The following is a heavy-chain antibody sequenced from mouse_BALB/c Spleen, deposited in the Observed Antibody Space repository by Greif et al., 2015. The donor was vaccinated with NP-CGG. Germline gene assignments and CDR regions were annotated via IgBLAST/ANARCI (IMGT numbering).Heavy chain of an antibody. CDR1: GYTFTSYY. J-gene: IGHJ4*01. CDR3: TRRSHYAMDY. CDR2: INPSNGGT. V-gene: IGHV1S81*02. Sequence: VQLQESGAELVKPGASVKLSRKASGYTFTSYYMYWVKQRPGQGLEWIGEINPSNGGTNFNEKFKSKATLTVDKSSSTAYMQLSSLTSEDSAVYYCTRRSHYAMDYWGQGTSVTVSS.